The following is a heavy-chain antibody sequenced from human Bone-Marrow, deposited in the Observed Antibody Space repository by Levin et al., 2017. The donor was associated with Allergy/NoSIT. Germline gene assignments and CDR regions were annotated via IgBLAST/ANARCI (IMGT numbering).Heavy chain of an antibody. Sequence: GGSLRLSCAASGFTFSSSWMSWVRQAPGKGLEWVAYINQDGSQKYFVDSVKGRFTISRDNAKNSVYLQMNSLRAEDTAVYYCAREGYLDYWGQGSLVTVSS. CDR1: GFTFSSSW. CDR2: INQDGSQK. J-gene: IGHJ4*02. V-gene: IGHV3-7*01. CDR3: AREGYLDY.